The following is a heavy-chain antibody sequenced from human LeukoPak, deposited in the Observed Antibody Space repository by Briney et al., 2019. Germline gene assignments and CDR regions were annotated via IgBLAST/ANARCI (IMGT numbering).Heavy chain of an antibody. D-gene: IGHD5-18*01. Sequence: PSETLSLTCTVSGGSISSYYWSWIRQPPGKGLEWIGYIYYSGSTNYNPSLKSRVTISVDTSKNQFSLKLSSVTAADPAVYYCARVGYSYGWDFDYWGQGTLVTVSS. V-gene: IGHV4-59*01. CDR3: ARVGYSYGWDFDY. CDR2: IYYSGST. CDR1: GGSISSYY. J-gene: IGHJ4*02.